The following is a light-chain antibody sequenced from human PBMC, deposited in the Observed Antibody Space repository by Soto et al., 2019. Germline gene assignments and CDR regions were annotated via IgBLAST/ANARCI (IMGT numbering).Light chain of an antibody. CDR2: ATS. CDR1: QNIFTY. CDR3: QHSYSSPT. J-gene: IGKJ2*01. V-gene: IGKV1-39*01. Sequence: DIQVTQSPSSLSASMGDRVTFTCRASQNIFTYLNWYQQRPGKAPNLLIYATSNLQSGVPSRFSGSGSGTDFTLTISSLQPEDFATYYCQHSYSSPTFGQGTKVDIK.